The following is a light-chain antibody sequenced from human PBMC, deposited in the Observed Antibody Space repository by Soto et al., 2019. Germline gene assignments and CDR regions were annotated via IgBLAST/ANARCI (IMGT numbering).Light chain of an antibody. CDR3: QVWESSSDRYV. V-gene: IGLV3-21*02. CDR1: NIGPKS. Sequence: SYELTQPPSVSVAPGQTARITCGGNNIGPKSIHWYQQKPGQAPVLVVYDDSDRPSGIPERFSGSNSGNTATLTISRVEVGDEADYYCQVWESSSDRYVFGAGTKLTVL. CDR2: DDS. J-gene: IGLJ1*01.